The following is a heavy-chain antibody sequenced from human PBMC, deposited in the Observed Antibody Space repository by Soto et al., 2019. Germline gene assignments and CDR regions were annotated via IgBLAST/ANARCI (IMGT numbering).Heavy chain of an antibody. V-gene: IGHV3-33*01. CDR3: ARSYYYDSSGYSDAFDI. D-gene: IGHD3-22*01. J-gene: IGHJ3*02. CDR1: GFTFCSYG. CDR2: IWYDGSNK. Sequence: GGSLRLSWAASGFTFCSYGMHWVRQAPGKGLEWVSVIWYDGSNKYYADSVKGRFTISRDNSKNTLYLQMNSLRAEDTAVYYCARSYYYDSSGYSDAFDIWGKGTMVTVSS.